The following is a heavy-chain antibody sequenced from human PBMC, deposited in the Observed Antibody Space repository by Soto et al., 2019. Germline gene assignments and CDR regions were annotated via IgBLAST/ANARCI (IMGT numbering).Heavy chain of an antibody. Sequence: QVQLQQWGAGLLKPSETLSLTCAVYGGSFSGYYWSWIRQPPGKGLEWIGEINHSGSTNYNPSLKSRVTISVDTSKNQFSLKLSSVTAADTAVYYCARGLNCSGGSCYSYYFDYWGQGTLVTVSS. D-gene: IGHD2-15*01. CDR3: ARGLNCSGGSCYSYYFDY. CDR2: INHSGST. CDR1: GGSFSGYY. J-gene: IGHJ4*02. V-gene: IGHV4-34*01.